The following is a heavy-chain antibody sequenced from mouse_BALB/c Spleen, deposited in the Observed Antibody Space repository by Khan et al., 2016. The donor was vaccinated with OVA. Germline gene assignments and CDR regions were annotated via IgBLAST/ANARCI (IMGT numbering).Heavy chain of an antibody. Sequence: QIQLVQSGAELVRPGASVKLSCKTSGYIFTSYWIHWVKQRSGQGLEWIARIYPGTDNTYYNEKFKDKATLTADKSSSTAYMQLSSLKSEDSDVYFCARGEALYHVDHGGQGTTLTVSS. D-gene: IGHD3-2*02. V-gene: IGHV1-76*01. J-gene: IGHJ2*01. CDR1: GYIFTSYW. CDR2: IYPGTDNT. CDR3: ARGEALYHVDH.